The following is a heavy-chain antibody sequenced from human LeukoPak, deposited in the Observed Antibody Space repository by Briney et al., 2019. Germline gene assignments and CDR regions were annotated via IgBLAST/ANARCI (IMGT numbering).Heavy chain of an antibody. V-gene: IGHV3-30*01. CDR2: ISYGGDNK. CDR1: GFTFSSYA. D-gene: IGHD3-3*01. CDR3: ARDFEAHDLRPIGY. J-gene: IGHJ4*02. Sequence: PGRSLRLSCAASGFTFSSYAMPWVRQAPGKGLEWVAVISYGGDNKYYADSVRGRFTISRDNSKNTLYLQMNSLRAEDTAVYYCARDFEAHDLRPIGYWGQGTLVTVSS.